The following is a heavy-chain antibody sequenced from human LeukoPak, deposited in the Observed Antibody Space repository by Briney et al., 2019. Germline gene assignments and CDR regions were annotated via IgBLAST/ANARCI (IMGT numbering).Heavy chain of an antibody. Sequence: PSQTLSLTCTVSGGSISSGSYYWSWIRQPAGKGLEGIGRIYTSGSTNYNPSLKSRVTISVDTSKNQFSLKLSSVTAADTAVYYCARERYDFWSGFNIHYYYGMDVWGQGTTVTVSS. J-gene: IGHJ6*02. D-gene: IGHD3-3*01. CDR2: IYTSGST. CDR1: GGSISSGSYY. V-gene: IGHV4-61*02. CDR3: ARERYDFWSGFNIHYYYGMDV.